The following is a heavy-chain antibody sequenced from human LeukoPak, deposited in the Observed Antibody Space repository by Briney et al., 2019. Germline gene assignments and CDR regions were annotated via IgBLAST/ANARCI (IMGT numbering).Heavy chain of an antibody. CDR2: TSGSGRSI. CDR3: AKDMNSWRDGSGLGNYFDY. J-gene: IGHJ4*02. D-gene: IGHD6-19*01. V-gene: IGHV3-23*01. CDR1: GFTFSSYS. Sequence: PGGSLRLSCAASGFTFSSYSMNWVRQAPGKGLEWVSGTSGSGRSIHYADSVKGRFTISRDNSKNTLYLQMNSLRADDTAVYYCAKDMNSWRDGSGLGNYFDYWGQGTLVTVSS.